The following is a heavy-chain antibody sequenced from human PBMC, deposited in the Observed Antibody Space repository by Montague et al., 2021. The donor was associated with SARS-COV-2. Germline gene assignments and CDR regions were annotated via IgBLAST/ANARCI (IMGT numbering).Heavy chain of an antibody. V-gene: IGHV3-48*02. CDR3: ARGTYTYYDILTGRTYGMDV. D-gene: IGHD3-9*01. CDR2: ISSSSTI. Sequence: SLRLSCAASGFTFSSYSMNWVRQAPGKGLEWVSYISSSSTIYYADSVKGRFTISRDNAKNSLYLQMNSLRDEDTAVYYCARGTYTYYDILTGRTYGMDVWGQGTTVTVSS. J-gene: IGHJ6*02. CDR1: GFTFSSYS.